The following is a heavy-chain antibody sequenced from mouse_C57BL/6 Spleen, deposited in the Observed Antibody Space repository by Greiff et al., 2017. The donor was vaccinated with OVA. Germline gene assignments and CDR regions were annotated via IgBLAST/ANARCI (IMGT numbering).Heavy chain of an antibody. V-gene: IGHV1-69*01. D-gene: IGHD1-1*01. CDR1: GYTFTSYW. CDR3: ARYTTVVHFDY. J-gene: IGHJ2*01. CDR2: IDPSDSYT. Sequence: QVQLQQPGAELVMPGASVKLSCKASGYTFTSYWMHWVKQRPGQGLEWIGEIDPSDSYTNYNQQFKGKSTLTVDKSSSTAYMQLSSLTSADSAVYYCARYTTVVHFDYWGQGTTLTVSS.